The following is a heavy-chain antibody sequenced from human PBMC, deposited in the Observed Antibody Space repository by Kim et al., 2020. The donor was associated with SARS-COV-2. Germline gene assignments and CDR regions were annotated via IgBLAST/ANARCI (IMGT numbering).Heavy chain of an antibody. CDR3: ARAVYCSGGSCYPGLWYFDL. D-gene: IGHD2-15*01. CDR1: GFTFSSYS. J-gene: IGHJ2*01. CDR2: ISSSSSYI. V-gene: IGHV3-21*01. Sequence: GGSLRLSCAASGFTFSSYSMNWVRQAPGKGLEWVSSISSSSSYIYYADSVKGRFTISRDNAKNSLYLQMNSLRAEDTAVYYCARAVYCSGGSCYPGLWYFDLWGRGTLVTVSS.